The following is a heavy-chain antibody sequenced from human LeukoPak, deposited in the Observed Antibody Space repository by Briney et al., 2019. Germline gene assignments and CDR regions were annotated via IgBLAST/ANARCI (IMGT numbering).Heavy chain of an antibody. Sequence: GGSLRLSCAASGFTFSGAWMHWVRQAPGKGLMWVSRINDDGSSTRRADSVKGRFTISRDNAKNTLYLQMNSLRAEDTAVYYCARVSGPGMNEYYHLWGQGTLVTVSS. CDR3: ARVSGPGMNEYYHL. D-gene: IGHD2-2*01. CDR2: INDDGSST. CDR1: GFTFSGAW. V-gene: IGHV3-74*01. J-gene: IGHJ4*02.